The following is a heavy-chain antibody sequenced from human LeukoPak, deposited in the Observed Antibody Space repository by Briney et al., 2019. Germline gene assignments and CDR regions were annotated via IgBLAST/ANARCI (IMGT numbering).Heavy chain of an antibody. D-gene: IGHD1-26*01. CDR1: GFTFSSYG. CDR2: ISYDVGKK. J-gene: IGHJ4*02. CDR3: AKGSGSYLSPLYYFDY. Sequence: RAGGSLRLSCAASGFTFSSYGMHWVRQAPGKGLEWVAVISYDVGKKYYADSVKGRFTISRDNSKNTLYLQMNSLRAEDTAVYYCAKGSGSYLSPLYYFDYWGQGTLVTVSS. V-gene: IGHV3-30*18.